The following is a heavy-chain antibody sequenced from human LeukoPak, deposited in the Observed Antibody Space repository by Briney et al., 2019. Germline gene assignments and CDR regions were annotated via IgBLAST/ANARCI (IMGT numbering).Heavy chain of an antibody. V-gene: IGHV4-4*07. Sequence: SETLSLTCTVSGGSISIYYWSWIRQPAGKGLEWIGRIYTSGTTHYNPSLKSRVTMSVDTSKNQFSLKLSPVTAADTAVYYCARDETYSDVWSGSAGGGKGNYLDYWGQGILVTVSS. CDR2: IYTSGTT. D-gene: IGHD3-3*01. CDR1: GGSISIYY. CDR3: ARDETYSDVWSGSAGGGKGNYLDY. J-gene: IGHJ4*02.